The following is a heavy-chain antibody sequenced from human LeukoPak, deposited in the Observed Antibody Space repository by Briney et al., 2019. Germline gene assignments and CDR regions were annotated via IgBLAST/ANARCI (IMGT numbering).Heavy chain of an antibody. CDR3: ARDRFGYYGIRIGDDY. CDR2: IKQDGSEK. V-gene: IGHV3-7*01. J-gene: IGHJ4*02. CDR1: GFTFSSYW. Sequence: GGSLRLSCAASGFTFSSYWMCWVRQAPGKGLEWVANIKQDGSEKYYVDSVKGRFTISRDNAKNSLYLQMNSLRAEDTAVYLCARDRFGYYGIRIGDDYGGEETLVTVSS. D-gene: IGHD3-10*01.